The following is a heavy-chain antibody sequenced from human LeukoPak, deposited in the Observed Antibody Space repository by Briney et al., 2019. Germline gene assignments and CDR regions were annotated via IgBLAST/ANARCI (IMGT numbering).Heavy chain of an antibody. D-gene: IGHD3-16*02. Sequence: SETLSLTCTVSGGSISSYYWSWIRQPPGRGLEWIGYIYYSGSTNYNPSLKSRVTISVDTSKNQFSLKLSFVTAADTAVYYCARLGKSRGELSLRNYYFDYWGQGTLVTVSS. V-gene: IGHV4-59*01. CDR3: ARLGKSRGELSLRNYYFDY. J-gene: IGHJ4*02. CDR1: GGSISSYY. CDR2: IYYSGST.